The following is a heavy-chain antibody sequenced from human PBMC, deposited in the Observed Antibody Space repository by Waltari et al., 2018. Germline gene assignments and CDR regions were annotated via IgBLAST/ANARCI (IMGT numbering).Heavy chain of an antibody. V-gene: IGHV1-3*04. CDR3: ARGDLFFY. Sequence: QVQLVQSGAAVKKPGASVKVSCTASGNTFTSHAIHWVRQAPGQRLEWMGWINTDNGNTKYSQKFQGRVTITRDTSASTAYMELSSLGSEDTAIYYCARGDLFFYWGQGTLVTVSS. J-gene: IGHJ4*02. CDR2: INTDNGNT. CDR1: GNTFTSHA.